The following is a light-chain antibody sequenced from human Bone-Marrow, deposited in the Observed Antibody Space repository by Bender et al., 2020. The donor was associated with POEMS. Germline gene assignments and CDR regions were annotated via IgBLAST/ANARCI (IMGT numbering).Light chain of an antibody. CDR1: ALAKQY. Sequence: SYELTQSPSVSLSPGKSARITCSADALAKQYGNWYQQKPGQAPVMVIYKDSERPSGIPDRFSGSKSGTSASLAISGLQSEDEADYYCAAWEDSLNGWVFGGGTKLTVL. V-gene: IGLV3-25*02. CDR3: AAWEDSLNGWV. J-gene: IGLJ3*02. CDR2: KDS.